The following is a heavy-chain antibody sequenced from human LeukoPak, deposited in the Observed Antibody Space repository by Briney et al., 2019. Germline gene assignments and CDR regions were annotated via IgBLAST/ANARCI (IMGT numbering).Heavy chain of an antibody. D-gene: IGHD2-8*01. CDR3: ARVNDPAYPGASDI. CDR2: ISSSSSYI. J-gene: IGHJ3*02. Sequence: GGSLRLSCAASGFTFSTYNMNWVRQAPGKGLEWVSSISSSSSYIYYADSVKGRFTISRDNAKNSLYLQMNSLRAEDTAVYYCARVNDPAYPGASDICGQGTRVTVSS. CDR1: GFTFSTYN. V-gene: IGHV3-21*01.